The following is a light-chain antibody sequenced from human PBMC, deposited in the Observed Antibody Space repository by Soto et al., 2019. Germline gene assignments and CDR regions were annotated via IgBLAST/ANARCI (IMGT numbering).Light chain of an antibody. V-gene: IGKV3-20*01. CDR3: QQYGSSPLYT. CDR1: QSVSSSY. CDR2: GAS. Sequence: EIVLTQSPGTLSLSPGERATLPCRASQSVSSSYLAWYQQKPGQAPRLLIYGASSRATGIPDRFSGSGSGTDFTLTISRLEPEDFAVYYCQQYGSSPLYTFGHGTKLEIK. J-gene: IGKJ2*01.